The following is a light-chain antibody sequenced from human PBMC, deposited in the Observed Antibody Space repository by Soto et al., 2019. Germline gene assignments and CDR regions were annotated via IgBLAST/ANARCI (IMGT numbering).Light chain of an antibody. Sequence: QLVLTQSPSASASLGASVKLTCTLSSGHSNYAIAWHQQQPEKGPRYLLKLNRDGSHSKGDAIPNRCSDSSSGAARDLTISRVQSEDESDCHCQTWGTGIVIFGGGTKVTVL. V-gene: IGLV4-69*01. CDR3: QTWGTGIVI. CDR1: SGHSNYA. J-gene: IGLJ2*01. CDR2: LNRDGSH.